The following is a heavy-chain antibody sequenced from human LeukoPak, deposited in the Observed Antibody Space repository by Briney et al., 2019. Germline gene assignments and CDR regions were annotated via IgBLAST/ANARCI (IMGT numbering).Heavy chain of an antibody. CDR1: GGSISIYY. D-gene: IGHD3-22*01. CDR2: IYYSGST. J-gene: IGHJ4*02. CDR3: ASHYYETGYFDY. Sequence: SETLSLTCTVSGGSISIYYWTWIRQPPGKGLEWIGYIYYSGSTNYSPSLKSRVTISVDTSKNQFSLKLSSVTAADTAVYYCASHYYETGYFDYWGQGTLVTVSS. V-gene: IGHV4-59*01.